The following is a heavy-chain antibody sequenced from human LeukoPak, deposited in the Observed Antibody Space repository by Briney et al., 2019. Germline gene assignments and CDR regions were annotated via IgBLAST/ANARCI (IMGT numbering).Heavy chain of an antibody. J-gene: IGHJ3*02. CDR1: GFTFTDYY. Sequence: GGSLRLSCAASGFTFTDYYMSWIRQAPGRGLEWISYISHSGSSTFYADSVKGRFTISRDNSKNSLSLQMNSLRAEDTAVYYCAKGSTAVAVPDAFDIWGQGTMVTVSS. CDR3: AKGSTAVAVPDAFDI. D-gene: IGHD6-19*01. CDR2: ISHSGSST. V-gene: IGHV3-11*01.